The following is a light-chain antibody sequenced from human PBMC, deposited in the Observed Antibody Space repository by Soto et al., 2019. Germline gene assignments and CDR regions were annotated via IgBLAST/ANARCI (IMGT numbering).Light chain of an antibody. CDR3: PLRANRPCS. CDR1: QYVSIY. V-gene: IGKV3-11*01. Sequence: IVENNSPATLSVSVGERVTLSCRARQYVSIYLAWYQQKPGPAPRLLIYDASNRGTGVPARFSCSGGRTDITLTISILLSEDATVYYSPLRANRPCSFAGGTKVDI. J-gene: IGKJ4*01. CDR2: DAS.